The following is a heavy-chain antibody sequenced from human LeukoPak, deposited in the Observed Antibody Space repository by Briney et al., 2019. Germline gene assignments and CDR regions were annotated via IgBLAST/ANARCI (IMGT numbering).Heavy chain of an antibody. CDR1: GFTFSNYA. V-gene: IGHV3-64D*06. Sequence: PGGSLRLSCSASGFTFSNYALHWVRQAPGKGLEYVSTVSNNGGNTNYADSVKGRFTISRDNSKNTLYLQMSSLRAEDTAVYYCVKAAGSWYGYFDYWGQGTLVTVSP. J-gene: IGHJ4*02. D-gene: IGHD6-13*01. CDR2: VSNNGGNT. CDR3: VKAAGSWYGYFDY.